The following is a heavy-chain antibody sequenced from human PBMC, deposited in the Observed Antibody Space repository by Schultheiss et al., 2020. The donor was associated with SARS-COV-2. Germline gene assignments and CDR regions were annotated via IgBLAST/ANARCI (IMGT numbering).Heavy chain of an antibody. D-gene: IGHD5-18*01. CDR3: ARAWGGYSYGYGWYFDL. V-gene: IGHV3-21*01. CDR1: GFTFSSYS. J-gene: IGHJ2*01. Sequence: GGSLRLSCAASGFTFSSYSMNWVRQAPGKGLEWVSSISSSSSYIYYADSVKGRFTISRDNAKNSLYLQMNSLRAEDTAVYYCARAWGGYSYGYGWYFDLWGRGTLVTVSS. CDR2: ISSSSSYI.